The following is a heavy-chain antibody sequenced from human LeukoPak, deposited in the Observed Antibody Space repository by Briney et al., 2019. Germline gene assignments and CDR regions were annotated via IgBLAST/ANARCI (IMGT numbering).Heavy chain of an antibody. J-gene: IGHJ4*02. Sequence: GGSLRPSCAASGFTFSAYSMNWVRQAPGKGLEWVSSSSSRRSDLYYADSVKGRFTISRDNAKRSLYLQMNSLRAEDTAVYYCARGDETAILDYWGQGTLVTVSS. V-gene: IGHV3-21*01. CDR3: ARGDETAILDY. D-gene: IGHD5-18*01. CDR2: SSSRRSDL. CDR1: GFTFSAYS.